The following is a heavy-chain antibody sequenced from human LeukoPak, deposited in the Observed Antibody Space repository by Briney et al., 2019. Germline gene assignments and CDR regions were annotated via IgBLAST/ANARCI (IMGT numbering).Heavy chain of an antibody. CDR3: ARGNPGIVGSGDPFDI. D-gene: IGHD1-26*01. CDR1: GFTFSSHS. CDR2: ISSSGVHI. V-gene: IGHV3-23*01. Sequence: PGGSLRLSCAASGFTFSSHSMAWVRQAPGKGLEWVSSISSSGVHIYYADSVKGRFTISRDNSKNTLSLQMNSLRSEDTAIYYCARGNPGIVGSGDPFDIWGQGTMVTVSS. J-gene: IGHJ3*02.